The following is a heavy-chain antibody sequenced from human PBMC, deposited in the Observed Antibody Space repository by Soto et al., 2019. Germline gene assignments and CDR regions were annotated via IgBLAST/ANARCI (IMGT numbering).Heavy chain of an antibody. Sequence: LSCAASGFTFSSYAMSWVRQAPGKGLEWVSAISGSGGSTYYADSVKGRFTTSRDNSKNTLYLQMNSLRAEDTAVYYCAKKGTGSDILTGLDYWGQGTLVTVSS. V-gene: IGHV3-23*01. D-gene: IGHD3-9*01. CDR2: ISGSGGST. J-gene: IGHJ4*02. CDR1: GFTFSSYA. CDR3: AKKGTGSDILTGLDY.